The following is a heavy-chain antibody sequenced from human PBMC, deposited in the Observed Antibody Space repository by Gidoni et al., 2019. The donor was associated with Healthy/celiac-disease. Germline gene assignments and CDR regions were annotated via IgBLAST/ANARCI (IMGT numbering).Heavy chain of an antibody. V-gene: IGHV2-26*01. CDR3: ARRTRGDCSGGSCNYYFDY. CDR2: TFSNDEK. CDR1: GFSPSTARMG. D-gene: IGHD2-15*01. J-gene: IGHJ4*02. Sequence: QVTLKESGPVLVKPPEPLTLPCTVSGFSPSTARMGVSWIRRPPGKALEWLAHTFSNDEKSYSTSLKSRLTISKDTSKSQVLLTMTHMDPVDTATYYCARRTRGDCSGGSCNYYFDYWGQGTLVTVSS.